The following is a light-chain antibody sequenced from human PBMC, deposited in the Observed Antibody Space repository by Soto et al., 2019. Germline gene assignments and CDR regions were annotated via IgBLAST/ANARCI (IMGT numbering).Light chain of an antibody. CDR2: AAS. J-gene: IGKJ4*01. CDR1: QSIGTY. V-gene: IGKV1-39*01. CDR3: QQSYSVPLT. Sequence: DIQMTQSPSSLSASVGDRVTITCRASQSIGTYLNWYQHKPGKAPNILIYAASSLQSGVPSRFSGSGSETDFTLTISSLQPEDFASYYCQQSYSVPLTFGGGTKVEIK.